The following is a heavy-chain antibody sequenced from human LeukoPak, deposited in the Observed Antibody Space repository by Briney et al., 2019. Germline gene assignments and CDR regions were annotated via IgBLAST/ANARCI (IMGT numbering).Heavy chain of an antibody. CDR2: IWYDGSNK. V-gene: IGHV3-33*06. CDR1: GFTFSSYG. D-gene: IGHD4-17*01. CDR3: AKGVTTVTKSSFDY. Sequence: GGSLRLSCAASGFTFSSYGMHWVRQAPGKGLEWVAVIWYDGSNKYYADSVKGRFTISRDNSKNTLYLQMNSLRAEDTAVYYCAKGVTTVTKSSFDYWGQGTLVTVSS. J-gene: IGHJ4*02.